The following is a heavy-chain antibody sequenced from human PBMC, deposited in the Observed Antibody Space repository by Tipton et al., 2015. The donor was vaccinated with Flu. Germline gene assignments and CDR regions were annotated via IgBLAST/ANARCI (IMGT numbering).Heavy chain of an antibody. D-gene: IGHD3-10*01. V-gene: IGHV1-18*01. CDR3: ARGERGVISPSKWFES. J-gene: IGHJ5*01. Sequence: VQLVQSGGEVKKPGASVKVSCKASGYYFTHYGITWVRQAPGQGLEWMGWISTYDGKTNYAQNFQGRVTMTTDTSTRTVYMELRSLRSDDTAVYYCARGERGVISPSKWFESWGQGTLVIVSS. CDR2: ISTYDGKT. CDR1: GYYFTHYG.